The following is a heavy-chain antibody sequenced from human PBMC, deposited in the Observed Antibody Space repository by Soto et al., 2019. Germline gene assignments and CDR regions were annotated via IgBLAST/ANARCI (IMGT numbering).Heavy chain of an antibody. Sequence: SETLSLTCTVSGGSISSADYYWSWIRQPPGKGLEWIGYFHSSGATYKDPSLKSRVTISVDTSKNQISLKLDSVTAAATAVYYCASTWFGDFDYWGHGTLVTVSS. D-gene: IGHD3-10*01. CDR2: FHSSGAT. J-gene: IGHJ4*01. CDR3: ASTWFGDFDY. CDR1: GGSISSADYY. V-gene: IGHV4-30-4*01.